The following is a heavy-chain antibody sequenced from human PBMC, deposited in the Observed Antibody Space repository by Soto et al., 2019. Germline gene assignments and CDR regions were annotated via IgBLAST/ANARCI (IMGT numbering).Heavy chain of an antibody. D-gene: IGHD3-10*01. Sequence: SETLSLTCTVSGGSISSGGYYWSWIRQHPGKGLEWIGYIYYSGSTYYNPSLKSRVTISVDTSKNQFSLKLSSVTAADTAVYYCAGDLVLGGDAFDIWGQGTMVTVSS. CDR2: IYYSGST. V-gene: IGHV4-31*03. CDR1: GGSISSGGYY. CDR3: AGDLVLGGDAFDI. J-gene: IGHJ3*02.